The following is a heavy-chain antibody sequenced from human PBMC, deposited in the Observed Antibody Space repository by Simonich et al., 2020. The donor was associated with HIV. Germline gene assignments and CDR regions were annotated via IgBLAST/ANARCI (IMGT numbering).Heavy chain of an antibody. CDR2: INNREST. CDR3: ARTVSAYNSGWYYSDY. Sequence: QVQLQQWGAGLLKPSETLSLTCPFYGGSFSDYYWTWIRQPPGKGLEWIGEINNRESTNYNPSLKSGGTIPVDTSKNQFSLRVSSVTDADTAVYYCARTVSAYNSGWYYSDYWGQGTLVTVSS. J-gene: IGHJ4*02. CDR1: GGSFSDYY. D-gene: IGHD6-19*01. V-gene: IGHV4-34*01.